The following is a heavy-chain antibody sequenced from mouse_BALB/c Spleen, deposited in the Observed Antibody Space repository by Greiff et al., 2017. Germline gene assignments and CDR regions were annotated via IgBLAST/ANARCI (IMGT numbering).Heavy chain of an antibody. CDR2: ISSGSSTI. D-gene: IGHD1-1*01. Sequence: EVKLVESGGGLVQPGGSRKLSCAASGFTFSSFGMHWVRQAPEKGLEWVAYISSGSSTIYYADTVKGRFTISRDNPKNTLFLQMTSLRSEDTAMYYCARYGSRDFDVWGAGTTVTVSS. CDR1: GFTFSSFG. J-gene: IGHJ1*01. CDR3: ARYGSRDFDV. V-gene: IGHV5-17*02.